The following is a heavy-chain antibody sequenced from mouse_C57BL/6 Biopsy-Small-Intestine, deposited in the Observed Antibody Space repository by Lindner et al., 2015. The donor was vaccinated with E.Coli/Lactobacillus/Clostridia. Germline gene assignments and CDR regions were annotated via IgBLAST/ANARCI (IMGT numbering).Heavy chain of an antibody. J-gene: IGHJ4*01. Sequence: VQLQESGPVLVKPGASVKMSCKASGYTFTDYYMNWVKQSHGKSLEWIGVINPYNGGTHYNQRFKGKATLTVDMSSSTAYMELNSLTSEDSAVYYCASDAMDYWGQGTSVTVSS. CDR1: GYTFTDYY. V-gene: IGHV1-19*01. CDR3: ASDAMDY. CDR2: INPYNGGT.